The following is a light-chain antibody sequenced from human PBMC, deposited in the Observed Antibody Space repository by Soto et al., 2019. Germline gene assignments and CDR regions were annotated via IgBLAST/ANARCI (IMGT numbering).Light chain of an antibody. CDR2: DAY. V-gene: IGKV3-11*01. J-gene: IGKJ5*01. Sequence: EVVLTQSPVTLSLSPGERATLSCRASQSFRGLLAWYQQKPGQAPRLLIYDAYTRATGIPPRFSGSGSGTDFTLTISSLEPEDYAVYYCQHRPMWPITFGQGTRLEIK. CDR1: QSFRGL. CDR3: QHRPMWPIT.